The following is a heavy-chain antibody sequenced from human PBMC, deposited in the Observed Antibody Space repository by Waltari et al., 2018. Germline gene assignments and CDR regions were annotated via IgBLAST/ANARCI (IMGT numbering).Heavy chain of an antibody. CDR3: ARIRGGYLDDAFDI. D-gene: IGHD6-19*01. V-gene: IGHV1-69*14. CDR1: GGTFSRPA. CDR2: IIPIFGTA. J-gene: IGHJ3*02. Sequence: QVQLVQSGAEVKKPGSSVKVSCKASGGTFSRPATRWLRQGPGQGREWMGGIIPIFGTANYAQKFQGRVTITADKSTSTAYMELSSLRSEDTAVYYCARIRGGYLDDAFDIWGQGTMVTVSS.